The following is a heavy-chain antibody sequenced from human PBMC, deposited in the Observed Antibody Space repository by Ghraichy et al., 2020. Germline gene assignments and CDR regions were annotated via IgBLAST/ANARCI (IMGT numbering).Heavy chain of an antibody. D-gene: IGHD3-10*01. CDR2: IFYSGST. Sequence: SETLSLTCTVSGTSVRSYFWSWIRQPPGKGLEWIGDIFYSGSTNYNPSLKSRVTISIDASSNQFSLNLSSVTAADTAVYDCARMGGYKDPLWYWGQGTLVAVSS. CDR1: GTSVRSYF. J-gene: IGHJ4*02. CDR3: ARMGGYKDPLWY. V-gene: IGHV4-59*02.